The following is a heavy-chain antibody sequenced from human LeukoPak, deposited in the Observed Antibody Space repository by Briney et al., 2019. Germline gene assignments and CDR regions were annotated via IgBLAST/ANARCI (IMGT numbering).Heavy chain of an antibody. CDR2: IIPIFGTA. CDR3: ARVVYSYGYVYFDY. J-gene: IGHJ4*02. V-gene: IGHV1-69*13. Sequence: SVKVSCKASGGTFSSYAISWVRQAPGQGLEWMGGIIPIFGTANYAQKFQGRVTITADEFTSTAYMELSSLRSEDTAVYYCARVVYSYGYVYFDYWGQGTLVTVSS. D-gene: IGHD5-18*01. CDR1: GGTFSSYA.